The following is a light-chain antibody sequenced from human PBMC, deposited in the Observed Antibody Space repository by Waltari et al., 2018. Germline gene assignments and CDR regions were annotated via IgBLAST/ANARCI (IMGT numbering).Light chain of an antibody. Sequence: DIQMTQSPSSLSASVGDKVTITCRASQDISNDLAWYQQKPGKAPKLLMYTASNLQSGVPSRFSGSGSGTDFTLTISNLQPEDFAIFYCQQRKSYPYTFGQWTKVEIK. CDR2: TAS. CDR3: QQRKSYPYT. J-gene: IGKJ2*01. CDR1: QDISND. V-gene: IGKV1-17*02.